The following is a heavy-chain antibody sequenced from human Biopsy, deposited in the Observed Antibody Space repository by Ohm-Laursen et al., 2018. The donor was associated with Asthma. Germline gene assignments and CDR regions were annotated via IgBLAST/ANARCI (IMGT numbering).Heavy chain of an antibody. J-gene: IGHJ3*02. CDR2: IYKSGQV. CDR1: FGSISSNFYY. Sequence: PSDTLSLTCTFSFGSISSNFYYWGWIRQPPCKFLDWIGNIYKSGQVYYNFSLKSRVTISVDTSKNQFSLQLRSVTAADTAVYYCARQKLVAAEGPFDMWGQGTMVIVSS. CDR3: ARQKLVAAEGPFDM. D-gene: IGHD1-26*01. V-gene: IGHV4-39*01.